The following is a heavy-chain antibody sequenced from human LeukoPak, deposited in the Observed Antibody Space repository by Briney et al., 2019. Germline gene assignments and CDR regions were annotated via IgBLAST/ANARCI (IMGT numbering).Heavy chain of an antibody. CDR3: ARVEKDIVVVPAATSYYYYYGMDV. CDR2: INSDGSST. J-gene: IGHJ6*02. V-gene: IGHV3-74*01. D-gene: IGHD2-2*01. CDR1: GFTFSSYW. Sequence: GGSLRLSCAASGFTFSSYWMHWVRQGLGKGLVGVSRINSDGSSTSYADSVKGRFTISRDNAKNTLYLQMNSLRAEDTAVYYCARVEKDIVVVPAATSYYYYYGMDVWGQGTTVTVSS.